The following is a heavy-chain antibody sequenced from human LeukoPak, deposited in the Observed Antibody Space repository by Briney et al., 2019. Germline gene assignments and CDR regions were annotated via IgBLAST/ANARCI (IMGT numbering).Heavy chain of an antibody. V-gene: IGHV4-34*01. CDR2: INHSGST. CDR3: ARGIFVWSSGSRGWFDP. Sequence: SETLSLTCAVYGGSFSGYYWSWIRQPPGKGLEWIGEINHSGSTNYNPSLKSRVTISVDTSKNQFSLKLSSVTAADTAVYYCARGIFVWSSGSRGWFDPWGQGTLVTVSS. J-gene: IGHJ5*02. CDR1: GGSFSGYY. D-gene: IGHD6-19*01.